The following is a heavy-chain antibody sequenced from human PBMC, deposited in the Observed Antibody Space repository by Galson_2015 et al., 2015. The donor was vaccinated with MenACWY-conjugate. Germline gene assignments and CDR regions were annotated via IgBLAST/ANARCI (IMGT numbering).Heavy chain of an antibody. CDR2: INEDGSDK. CDR3: ARGGN. V-gene: IGHV3-7*03. CDR1: GFRFSSQW. Sequence: SLRLSCAASGFRFSSQWLSWVRQAPGKGPECVASINEDGSDKSYMDSVKGQFTISRDNAQNSLSLQMNSLSVEDTAVYYCARGGNWGHGTLVTVSS. D-gene: IGHD4-23*01. J-gene: IGHJ4*01.